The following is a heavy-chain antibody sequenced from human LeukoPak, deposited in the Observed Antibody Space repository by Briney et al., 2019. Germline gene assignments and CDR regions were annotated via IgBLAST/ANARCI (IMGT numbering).Heavy chain of an antibody. CDR3: ARDTPGYSYYYYYGMDV. Sequence: ASVEVSCKASGYTFTSYGISWVRQAPGQGLEWMGWISAYNGNTNYAQKLQGRVTMTTDTSTSTAYMELRSLRSDDTAVYYCARDTPGYSYYYYYGMDVWGQGTTVTVSS. CDR1: GYTFTSYG. V-gene: IGHV1-18*01. D-gene: IGHD2-15*01. J-gene: IGHJ6*02. CDR2: ISAYNGNT.